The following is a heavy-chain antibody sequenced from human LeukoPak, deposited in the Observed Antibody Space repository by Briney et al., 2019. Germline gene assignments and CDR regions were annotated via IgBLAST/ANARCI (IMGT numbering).Heavy chain of an antibody. CDR1: GITFSTYG. D-gene: IGHD6-13*01. V-gene: IGHV3-23*01. CDR3: AKGIAAAEYFDY. Sequence: GGSLRLSCVASGITFSTYGMSWVRQAPGKGLEWVSAISGSGGSTYYADSVKGRFTISRDNSKNTLYLQMNSLRAEDTAVYYCAKGIAAAEYFDYWGQGTLVTVSS. J-gene: IGHJ4*02. CDR2: ISGSGGST.